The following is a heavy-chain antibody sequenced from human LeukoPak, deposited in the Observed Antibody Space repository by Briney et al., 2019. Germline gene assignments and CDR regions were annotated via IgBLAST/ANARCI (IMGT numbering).Heavy chain of an antibody. J-gene: IGHJ6*03. Sequence: GGSLRLSCAASGFTFSSYAMHWVRQAPGKGLEWVAVISYDGSNKYYADSVKGRFTISRDNSKNTLYLQMNSLRAEDTAVYYCARDPDILTGYYMDVWGKGTTVTVSS. CDR3: ARDPDILTGYYMDV. D-gene: IGHD3-9*01. V-gene: IGHV3-30*04. CDR1: GFTFSSYA. CDR2: ISYDGSNK.